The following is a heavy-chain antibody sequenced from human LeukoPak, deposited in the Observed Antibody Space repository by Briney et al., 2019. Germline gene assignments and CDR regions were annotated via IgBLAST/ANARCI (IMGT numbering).Heavy chain of an antibody. CDR3: AKSQSLEYRGYFDY. CDR2: ISDSGGST. J-gene: IGHJ4*02. V-gene: IGHV3-23*01. CDR1: GLTFSGYA. Sequence: PGGSLRLSCASSGLTFSGYAMSWVRQAPGKGLGWVSTISDSGGSTYYADSVKGRFTISRGNSKNTLYLLMNELSAEDTAVYYCAKSQSLEYRGYFDYWGQGTLVTVSS. D-gene: IGHD2/OR15-2a*01.